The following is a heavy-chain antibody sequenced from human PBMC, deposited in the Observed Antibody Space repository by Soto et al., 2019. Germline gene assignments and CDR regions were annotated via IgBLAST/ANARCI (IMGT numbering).Heavy chain of an antibody. CDR1: GFTFTSSA. D-gene: IGHD6-13*01. V-gene: IGHV1-58*01. CDR3: AADSPPIAAAGTGYYYYYYGMDV. J-gene: IGHJ6*02. Sequence: ASVKVSCKASGFTFTSSAVQWVRQARGQRLEWIGWIVVGSGNTNYAQKFQERVTITRDMSTSTAYMELSSLRSEDTAVDYCAADSPPIAAAGTGYYYYYYGMDVWGQGTTVTVSS. CDR2: IVVGSGNT.